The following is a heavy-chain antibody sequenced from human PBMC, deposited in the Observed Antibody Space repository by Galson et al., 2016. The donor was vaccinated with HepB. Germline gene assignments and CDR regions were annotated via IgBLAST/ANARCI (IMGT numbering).Heavy chain of an antibody. CDR3: VKVFDYLNGWIDQ. J-gene: IGHJ4*02. Sequence: SLRLSCAASGFLYRNYAMSWVRQAPGKGLEWISVISGNGQTTFYAESVKGRISVSRDNSQNTLDLQMNSLRVEDTAVYYCVKVFDYLNGWIDQWGQGTLVTVSS. D-gene: IGHD5-12*01. CDR2: ISGNGQTT. V-gene: IGHV3-23*01. CDR1: GFLYRNYA.